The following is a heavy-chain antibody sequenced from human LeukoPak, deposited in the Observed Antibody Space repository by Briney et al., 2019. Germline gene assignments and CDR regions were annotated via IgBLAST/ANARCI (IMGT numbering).Heavy chain of an antibody. CDR1: GGSISSSSYY. CDR2: IYYSGST. CDR3: ARVPVSVHYFDY. Sequence: PSETLSLTCTVSGGSISSSSYYWGWIRQPPGKGLEWIGSIYYSGSTYYNPSLKSRVTISVDTSKNQSSLKLSSVTAADTAVYYCARVPVSVHYFDYWGQGTLVTVSS. D-gene: IGHD5/OR15-5a*01. J-gene: IGHJ4*02. V-gene: IGHV4-39*01.